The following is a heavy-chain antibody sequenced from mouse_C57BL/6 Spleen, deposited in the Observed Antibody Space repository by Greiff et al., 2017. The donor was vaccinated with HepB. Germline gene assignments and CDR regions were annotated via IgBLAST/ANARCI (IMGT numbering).Heavy chain of an antibody. J-gene: IGHJ3*01. CDR3: TRDGGSSWFAY. V-gene: IGHV1-15*01. D-gene: IGHD1-1*02. CDR2: IDPETGGT. Sequence: QVQLQQPGAELVRPGASVTLSCKASGYTFTDYEMHWVKQTPVHGLEWIGAIDPETGGTAYNQKFKGKAILTADKSSSTAYMELRRLTSEDSAVYYCTRDGGSSWFAYWGQGTLVTVSA. CDR1: GYTFTDYE.